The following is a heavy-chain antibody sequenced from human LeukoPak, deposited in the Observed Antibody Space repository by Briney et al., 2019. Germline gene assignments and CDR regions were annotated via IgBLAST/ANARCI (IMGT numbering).Heavy chain of an antibody. J-gene: IGHJ1*01. V-gene: IGHV4-38-2*02. CDR1: GGSISSGYH. CDR2: IYHSGST. Sequence: SETPSLTCTVSGGSISSGYHWGWIRQPPGKGLEWIGSIYHSGSTYYNPSLKSRVTISVDTSKNQFSLKLRSVTAADTAVYYCARVVQSTDSSGFYLPEYFQHWGQGTLVTVSS. D-gene: IGHD3-22*01. CDR3: ARVVQSTDSSGFYLPEYFQH.